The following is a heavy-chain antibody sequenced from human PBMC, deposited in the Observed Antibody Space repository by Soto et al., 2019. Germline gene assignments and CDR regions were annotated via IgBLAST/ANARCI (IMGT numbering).Heavy chain of an antibody. Sequence: WGSLRLSCAASGFTFSSYAMSWVRQAPGKGLEWVSAISGSGGSTYYADSVKGRFTISRDNSKNTLYLQMNSLRAKDTSVYYCAKAEYDYVWGSYRFYYYGRDVWSQGTTVTSP. CDR3: AKAEYDYVWGSYRFYYYGRDV. J-gene: IGHJ6*02. CDR2: ISGSGGST. V-gene: IGHV3-23*01. CDR1: GFTFSSYA. D-gene: IGHD3-16*02.